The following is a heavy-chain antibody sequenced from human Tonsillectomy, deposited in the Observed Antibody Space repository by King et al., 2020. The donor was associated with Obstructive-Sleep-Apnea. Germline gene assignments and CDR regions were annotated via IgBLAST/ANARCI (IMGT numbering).Heavy chain of an antibody. V-gene: IGHV4-39*07. CDR3: AREIVVVVATPEYFQH. Sequence: LQLQESGPGLVKPSETLSLTCTVSGGSISSSSYYWGWIRQPPGKGLEWIGSIYYSGSTYYNPSLKSRVTISVDRSNNQFSLRLSSVTAADTAVYYCAREIVVVVATPEYFQHWGQGTLVTVSS. CDR2: IYYSGST. D-gene: IGHD2-15*01. J-gene: IGHJ1*01. CDR1: GGSISSSSYY.